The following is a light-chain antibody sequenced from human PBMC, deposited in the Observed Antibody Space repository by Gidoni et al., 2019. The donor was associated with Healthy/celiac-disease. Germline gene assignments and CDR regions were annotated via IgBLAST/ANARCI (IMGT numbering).Light chain of an antibody. Sequence: QSVLTQQPSVSGAPGQRVTISCTGRSSNIGSGYDVHWYQQLPGTAPKLLIYGNSNRPSGVPDRFAGSKSGTSASLAITGLQAEDEADYYCQSYDSSLSGLWVFGGGTKLTVL. V-gene: IGLV1-40*01. J-gene: IGLJ3*02. CDR1: SSNIGSGYD. CDR2: GNS. CDR3: QSYDSSLSGLWV.